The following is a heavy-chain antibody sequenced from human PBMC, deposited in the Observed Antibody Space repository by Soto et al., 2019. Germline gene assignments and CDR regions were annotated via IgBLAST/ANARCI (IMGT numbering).Heavy chain of an antibody. V-gene: IGHV4-39*01. Sequence: SETLSLTCTVSGGSISSSSNYWGWIRQPPGKGLVWFGSIYCSGSTYYNPSLKSRGTITVDTSKNQCSLKLSSVTAADTAVYYSARRLSENLIVGSNEVAFDIWGQGTMVTVSS. D-gene: IGHD3-22*01. CDR1: GGSISSSSNY. J-gene: IGHJ3*02. CDR2: IYCSGST. CDR3: ARRLSENLIVGSNEVAFDI.